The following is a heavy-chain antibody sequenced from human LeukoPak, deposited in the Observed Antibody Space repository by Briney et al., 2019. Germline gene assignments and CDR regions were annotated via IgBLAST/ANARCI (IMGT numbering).Heavy chain of an antibody. CDR1: GFTFSSYS. CDR2: ISGSGSAM. J-gene: IGHJ4*02. CDR3: ARDSEAAAVGY. D-gene: IGHD6-13*01. Sequence: GRSLRLSCAASGFTFSSYSMNWVRRAPGKGLEWVSYISGSGSAMYYADSVKGRFTISRDNAKNSLYLQMSSLRAEDTAVYYCARDSEAAAVGYWGQGTLVTVSS. V-gene: IGHV3-48*01.